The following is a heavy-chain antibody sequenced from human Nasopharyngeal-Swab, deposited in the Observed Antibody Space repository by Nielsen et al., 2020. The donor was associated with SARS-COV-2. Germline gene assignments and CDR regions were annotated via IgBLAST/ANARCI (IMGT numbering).Heavy chain of an antibody. D-gene: IGHD1-26*01. CDR2: IYYSGST. J-gene: IGHJ4*02. CDR3: ARLGFSGSYDY. V-gene: IGHV4-39*01. CDR1: GGSISSSSYY. Sequence: SETLSLTCTVSGGSISSSSYYWDWIRQPPGKGLEWIGSIYYSGSTYYNPSLKSRVTISVDTSKNQFSLKLSSVTAADTAVYYCARLGFSGSYDYWGQGTLVTVSS.